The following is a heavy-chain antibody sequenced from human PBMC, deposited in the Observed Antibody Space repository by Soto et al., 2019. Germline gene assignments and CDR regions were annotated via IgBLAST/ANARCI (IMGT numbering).Heavy chain of an antibody. V-gene: IGHV3-48*01. Sequence: PGGSLRLSCAASGFTFSSYSMNWVRQAPGKGLERVSYISSSSSTIYYADSVKGRFTISRDNAKNSLYLQMNSLRAEDTVVYYWARWGGLASPDYGGQGPLVPVSS. CDR2: ISSSSSTI. CDR1: GFTFSSYS. J-gene: IGHJ4*02. CDR3: ARWGGLASPDY. D-gene: IGHD2-21*01.